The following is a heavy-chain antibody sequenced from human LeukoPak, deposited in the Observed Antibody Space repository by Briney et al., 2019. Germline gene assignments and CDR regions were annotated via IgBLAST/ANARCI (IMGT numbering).Heavy chain of an antibody. D-gene: IGHD1-1*01. CDR2: IYYTGNT. V-gene: IGHV4-39*01. J-gene: IGHJ4*02. Sequence: PSETLSLTCTVSGVSISSSNSYWGWIRQPPGKGLEWIGSIYYTGNTYYNASLKSRVTISIDTSNNQISLRLISVTATDTAMYYCARRAYSAAYWKYFDYWGQGTLVTVSS. CDR3: ARRAYSAAYWKYFDY. CDR1: GVSISSSNSY.